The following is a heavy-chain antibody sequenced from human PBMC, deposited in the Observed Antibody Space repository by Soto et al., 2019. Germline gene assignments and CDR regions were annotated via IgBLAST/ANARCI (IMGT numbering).Heavy chain of an antibody. CDR1: GFTFDDYA. CDR2: ISWNSGSI. J-gene: IGHJ4*02. CDR3: AKEYYDFWSGYYFFGY. Sequence: DVQLVESGGGLVQPGRSLRLSCAASGFTFDDYAMHWVRQAPGKGLEWVSGISWNSGSIGYADSVKGRFTISRDNAKNSLYLQMNSLRAEDTALYYCAKEYYDFWSGYYFFGYWGQGTLVTVSS. D-gene: IGHD3-3*01. V-gene: IGHV3-9*01.